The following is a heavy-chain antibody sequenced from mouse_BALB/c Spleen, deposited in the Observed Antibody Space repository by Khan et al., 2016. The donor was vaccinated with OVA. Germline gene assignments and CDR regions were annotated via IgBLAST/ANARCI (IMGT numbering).Heavy chain of an antibody. CDR2: INPSTGYT. J-gene: IGHJ3*01. V-gene: IGHV1-7*01. D-gene: IGHD2-10*02. CDR3: ARRGLYGLVDY. Sequence: QVQLKESGAELAKPRASVKMSCTPSGYTFTTYWIHWIKRRPGRGLEWIGYINPSTGYTEYNKSFKDKATLTADESSSTSYMRLNSLTSAISAVYYGARRGLYGLVDYWGQGTLVTVSA. CDR1: GYTFTTYW.